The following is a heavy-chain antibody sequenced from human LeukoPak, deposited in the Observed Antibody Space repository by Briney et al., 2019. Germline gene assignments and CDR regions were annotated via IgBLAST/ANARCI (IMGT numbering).Heavy chain of an antibody. Sequence: ASVTVSCKASGYTFTGYYMHWVRQAPGQGLEWMGRINPNSGGTNYAQKFQGRVTMTRDTSISTAYMELSRLRSDDTAVYYCARVKRSVDTPNFDYWGQGTLVTVSS. CDR2: INPNSGGT. V-gene: IGHV1-2*06. CDR3: ARVKRSVDTPNFDY. CDR1: GYTFTGYY. J-gene: IGHJ4*02.